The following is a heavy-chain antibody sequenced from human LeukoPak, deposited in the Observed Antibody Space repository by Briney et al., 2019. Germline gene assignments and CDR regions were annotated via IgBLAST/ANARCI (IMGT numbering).Heavy chain of an antibody. J-gene: IGHJ4*02. CDR2: IRYDGSNK. CDR1: GFTFSSYG. D-gene: IGHD2-2*01. CDR3: ANPFNIVVVPAAMKY. Sequence: GGSLRLSCAASGFTFSSYGMHWVRQAPGKGLEWVAFIRYDGSNKYYADSVKGRFTISRDNSKNTLYLQMNSLRAEDTAVYYCANPFNIVVVPAAMKYWGQGTLVTVSS. V-gene: IGHV3-30*02.